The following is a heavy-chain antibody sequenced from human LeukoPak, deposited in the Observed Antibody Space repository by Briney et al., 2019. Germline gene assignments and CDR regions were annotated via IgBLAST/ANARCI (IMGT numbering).Heavy chain of an antibody. J-gene: IGHJ6*03. CDR3: ASLIAAARYYMDV. CDR2: ISSSSYI. D-gene: IGHD6-13*01. V-gene: IGHV3-21*01. CDR1: GFTFSSYS. Sequence: GGSLRLSCAASGFTFSSYSMNWVRQAPGKGLEWVSSISSSSYIYYADSVKGRFTISRDNAKNSLYLQMNSLRAEDTAVYYCASLIAAARYYMDVWGKGTTVTVSS.